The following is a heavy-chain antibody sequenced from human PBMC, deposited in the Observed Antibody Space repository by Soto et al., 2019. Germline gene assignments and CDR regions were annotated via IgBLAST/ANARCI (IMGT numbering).Heavy chain of an antibody. J-gene: IGHJ6*03. CDR3: ARVSSYGRAKGYYYYMDV. CDR2: INSDGSST. V-gene: IGHV3-74*01. Sequence: GGSLRLSCAASGFTFSSYWMHWVRQAPGKGLVWVSRINSDGSSTSYADSVKGRFTISRDNAKNTLYLQMNSLRAEDTAVYYCARVSSYGRAKGYYYYMDVWGKGTTVTVSS. D-gene: IGHD5-18*01. CDR1: GFTFSSYW.